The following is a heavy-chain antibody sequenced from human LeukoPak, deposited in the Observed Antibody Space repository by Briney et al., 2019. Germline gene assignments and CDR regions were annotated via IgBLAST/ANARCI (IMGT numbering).Heavy chain of an antibody. V-gene: IGHV3-48*02. Sequence: GGSLRLSCVVSGFTFSNYAMNWVRQAPGKGLEWVSFISSSSSRNMYYADSVKGRFTISRDNAQNSLYLHMSGLRDEDTAVYYCARDQHIVVVTATLNWFDPWGQGTLVTVSS. CDR2: ISSSSSRNM. CDR1: GFTFSNYA. J-gene: IGHJ5*02. D-gene: IGHD2-21*02. CDR3: ARDQHIVVVTATLNWFDP.